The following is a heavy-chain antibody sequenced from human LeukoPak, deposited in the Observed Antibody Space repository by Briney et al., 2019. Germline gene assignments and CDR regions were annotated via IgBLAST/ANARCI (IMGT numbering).Heavy chain of an antibody. D-gene: IGHD6-13*01. CDR2: IDYSGST. CDR1: GGSISSSSYY. CDR3: ARLGSSWYGAY. Sequence: PSETLSLTCTVSGGSISSSSYYWGWIRQPPGKGLEWIGSIDYSGSTYYNPSLKSRVTISVGTSKNQFSLKLSPVPAAHTAVYYCARLGSSWYGAYWGQGTLVTVSS. V-gene: IGHV4-39*01. J-gene: IGHJ4*02.